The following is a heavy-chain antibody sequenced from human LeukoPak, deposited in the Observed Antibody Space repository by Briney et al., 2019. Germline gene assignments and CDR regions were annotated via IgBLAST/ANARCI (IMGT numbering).Heavy chain of an antibody. CDR2: ISYSSRYM. CDR1: GFTFSNYA. Sequence: GGSLRLSCAASGFTFSNYAMSWVRQAPGKGLEWVSFISYSSRYMDYADSVKGRFTISRDNAKNSLYLQMNSLRAEDMAVYYCAREGSGLDYWGQGALVTVSS. CDR3: AREGSGLDY. J-gene: IGHJ4*02. D-gene: IGHD6-19*01. V-gene: IGHV3-21*01.